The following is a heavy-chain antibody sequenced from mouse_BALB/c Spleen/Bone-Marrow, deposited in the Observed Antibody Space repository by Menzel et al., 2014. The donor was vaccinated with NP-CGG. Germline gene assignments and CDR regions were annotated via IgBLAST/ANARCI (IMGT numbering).Heavy chain of an antibody. CDR1: GYSFTSYW. D-gene: IGHD1-1*01. CDR2: IHPSDTET. V-gene: IGHV1-74*04. Sequence: SGAELVRPGASVKLSCKASGYSFTSYWMNWVKQRPGHGLEWIGMIHPSDTETRLNQRFKDKATLTEDKSSSTAYMQLNSPTSEDSAVYYCARLEGNYGSTFAYWGQGTLVTVSA. CDR3: ARLEGNYGSTFAY. J-gene: IGHJ3*01.